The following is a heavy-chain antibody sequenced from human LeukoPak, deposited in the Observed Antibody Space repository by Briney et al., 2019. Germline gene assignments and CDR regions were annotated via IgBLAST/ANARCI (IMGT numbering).Heavy chain of an antibody. J-gene: IGHJ4*02. D-gene: IGHD5-12*01. V-gene: IGHV4-39*01. CDR1: GGSISSSSYY. CDR3: ASLRYVAQPHFDY. CDR2: IYYSGST. Sequence: PSETLPLTCTVSGGSISSSSYYWGWIRQPPGKGLERIGSIYYSGSTYYNPSLKSRVTISVDTSKNQFSLKLSSVTAADTAVYYCASLRYVAQPHFDYWGQGTLVTVSS.